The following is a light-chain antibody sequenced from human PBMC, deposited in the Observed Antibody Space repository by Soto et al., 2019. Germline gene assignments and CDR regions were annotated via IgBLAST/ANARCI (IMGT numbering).Light chain of an antibody. V-gene: IGLV4-69*01. Sequence: QSVLTQSPSASASLGASVKLTCTLSSGHSSYAIAWHQQQPEKGPRYLMKLNSDGTHSKGDGIPDRFSGSSSGAERYLSISSLQSEDEADYYCQTWGTGIRVFGGGTTVTVL. J-gene: IGLJ3*02. CDR2: LNSDGTH. CDR3: QTWGTGIRV. CDR1: SGHSSYA.